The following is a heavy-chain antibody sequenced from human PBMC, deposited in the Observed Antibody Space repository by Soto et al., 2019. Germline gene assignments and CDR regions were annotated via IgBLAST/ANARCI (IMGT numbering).Heavy chain of an antibody. CDR1: GFTFSSYA. CDR2: ISGSGGST. Sequence: EVQLLESGGGLVQPGGSLRLSCAASGFTFSSYAMSWVRQAPGKGLEWVSAISGSGGSTYYADSVKGRFTISRDNSKNTLYLKMISLSAEYTAGYYCANKGDWYPLWYFDYWGQGTLVTVSS. CDR3: ANKGDWYPLWYFDY. D-gene: IGHD6-19*01. J-gene: IGHJ4*02. V-gene: IGHV3-23*01.